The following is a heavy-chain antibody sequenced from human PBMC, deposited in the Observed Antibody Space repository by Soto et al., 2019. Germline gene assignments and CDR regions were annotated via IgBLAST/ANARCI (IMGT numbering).Heavy chain of an antibody. CDR3: ALTYCGGDCYSHYYYYYGMDV. V-gene: IGHV4-30-4*01. Sequence: RTGDYYWSWIRQSPGKGLEWIGYISYSGRTYYNPSLKSRVTTSVDTSKNQFSLKLSSVTAADTAVYYCALTYCGGDCYSHYYYYYGMDVWGQGTTVTVSS. J-gene: IGHJ6*02. CDR1: RTGDYY. CDR2: ISYSGRT. D-gene: IGHD2-21*02.